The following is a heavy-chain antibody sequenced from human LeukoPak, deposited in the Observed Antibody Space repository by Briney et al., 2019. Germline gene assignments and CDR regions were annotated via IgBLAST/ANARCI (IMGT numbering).Heavy chain of an antibody. CDR1: GGSISSYY. V-gene: IGHV4-59*01. D-gene: IGHD5-18*01. J-gene: IGHJ6*03. Sequence: SETLSLTCTVSGGSISSYYWSWIRQPPGKGLEWIGYIYYSGSTNYSPSLKSRVTISVDTSKNQFSLKLSSVTAADTAVHYCARVKRGYSYGLYYYYYYMDVWGKGTTVTVSS. CDR2: IYYSGST. CDR3: ARVKRGYSYGLYYYYYYMDV.